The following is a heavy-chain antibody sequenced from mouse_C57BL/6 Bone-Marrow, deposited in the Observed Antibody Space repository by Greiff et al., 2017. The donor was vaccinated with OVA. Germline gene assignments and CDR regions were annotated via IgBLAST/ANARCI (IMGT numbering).Heavy chain of an antibody. J-gene: IGHJ1*03. D-gene: IGHD4-1*01. CDR3: ARGAGTDWYFDV. Sequence: QVQLQQSGAELARPGASVKMSCKASGYTFTSYTMPWVKQRPGQGLEWIGYINPSSGYTKYNQKFKDKATLTADKSSSTAYMQLSSLTSEDSAVYYCARGAGTDWYFDVWGTGTTVTVSS. CDR1: GYTFTSYT. CDR2: INPSSGYT. V-gene: IGHV1-4*01.